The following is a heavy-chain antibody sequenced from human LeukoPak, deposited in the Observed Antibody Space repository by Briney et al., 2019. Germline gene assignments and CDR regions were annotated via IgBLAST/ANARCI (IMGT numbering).Heavy chain of an antibody. D-gene: IGHD1-1*01. V-gene: IGHV3-15*01. J-gene: IGHJ4*02. CDR3: HGGGTLDY. CDR2: IKSRSDGGTT. CDR1: GFTFSNAW. Sequence: GGSLRLSCAASGFTFSNAWMNWVRQAPGKGLEWVGLIKSRSDGGTTDYAAPVKGRFTISRDDSKNTPYLQMNSLKTEDTAVYYCHGGGTLDYWGQGTLVTVSS.